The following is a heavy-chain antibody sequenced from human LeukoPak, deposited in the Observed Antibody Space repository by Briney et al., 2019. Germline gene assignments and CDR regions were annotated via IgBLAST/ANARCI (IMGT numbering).Heavy chain of an antibody. CDR3: ARGAIAAAGPRGYYYYYMDV. CDR2: IYTSGST. J-gene: IGHJ6*03. V-gene: IGHV4-4*07. Sequence: PSETLSLTCTVSGGSISSYYWSWIRQPAGKGLEWIGRIYTSGSTNYNPSLKSRVTMSVDTSKNQFSLRLSSVTAADTAVYYCARGAIAAAGPRGYYYYYMDVWGKGTTVTVSS. CDR1: GGSISSYY. D-gene: IGHD6-13*01.